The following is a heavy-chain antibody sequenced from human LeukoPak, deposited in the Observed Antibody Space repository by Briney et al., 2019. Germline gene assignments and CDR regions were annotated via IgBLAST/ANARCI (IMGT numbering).Heavy chain of an antibody. CDR3: ARVVNSYGPVDY. D-gene: IGHD5-18*01. J-gene: IGHJ4*02. CDR2: ISTTSRHI. V-gene: IGHV3-21*01. Sequence: GGSLRLSCAAPGFTFSIHTMSWVRQAPGKGLEWVSCISTTSRHITYADSVRGRFTIYRDNAKHSLYQQMNSRRAEHAAVYYCARVVNSYGPVDYWGQGTLVTVSS. CDR1: GFTFSIHT.